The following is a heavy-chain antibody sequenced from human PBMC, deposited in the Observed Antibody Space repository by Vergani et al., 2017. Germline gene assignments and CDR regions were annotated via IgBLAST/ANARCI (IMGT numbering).Heavy chain of an antibody. CDR1: GGSISSSSYY. CDR3: ASGEQWVAFDI. CDR2: IYYSGST. V-gene: IGHV4-39*07. D-gene: IGHD6-19*01. Sequence: QLQLQESGPGLVKPSETLSLTCTVSGGSISSSSYYWGWIRQPPGKGLEWIGSIYYSGSTYYNPSLKRRVTISVDTSKNQFSLKLSSVTAADTAVYYCASGEQWVAFDIGGQGTMVTVSS. J-gene: IGHJ3*02.